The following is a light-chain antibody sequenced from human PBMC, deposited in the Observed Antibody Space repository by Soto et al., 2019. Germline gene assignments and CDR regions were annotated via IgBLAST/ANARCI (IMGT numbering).Light chain of an antibody. CDR3: QQSYSTPYT. V-gene: IGKV1-39*01. Sequence: DILMTQSPSSLSASVGDRVTITCRASQSISSYLNWYQQKPGKAPKLLIYAASSLQSGVTSRFSGSGSGTDFTLTISSLQPEDFATYYCQQSYSTPYTFGQGTKLEIK. CDR2: AAS. J-gene: IGKJ2*01. CDR1: QSISSY.